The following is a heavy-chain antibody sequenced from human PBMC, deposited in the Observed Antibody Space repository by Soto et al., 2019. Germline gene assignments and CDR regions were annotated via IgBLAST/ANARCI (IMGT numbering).Heavy chain of an antibody. D-gene: IGHD3-3*01. Sequence: PGGSLRLSCAASGFTFSNAWMSWVRQAPGKGLEWVGRIKSKTDGGTTDYAAPVKGRFTISRDDSKNTLYLQMNSLKTEDTAVYYCTTQGYDFWSGYYGRLEDYYYYGMDVWGQGTTVTVSS. CDR1: GFTFSNAW. CDR3: TTQGYDFWSGYYGRLEDYYYYGMDV. V-gene: IGHV3-15*01. J-gene: IGHJ6*02. CDR2: IKSKTDGGTT.